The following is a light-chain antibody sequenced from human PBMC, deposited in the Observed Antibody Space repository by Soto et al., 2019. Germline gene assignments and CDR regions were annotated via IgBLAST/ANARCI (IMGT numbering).Light chain of an antibody. CDR1: QVIGSRY. Sequence: EIVMTQSPGTLSLSPGERATISCRASQVIGSRYLAWYHQKSGQAPRLLIYGASSRATGIPDRFSGSGSGTDFTLTISRLEPEDFCVYYCQQFGSSIPHTFGQGTKLEIK. J-gene: IGKJ2*01. CDR2: GAS. CDR3: QQFGSSIPHT. V-gene: IGKV3-20*01.